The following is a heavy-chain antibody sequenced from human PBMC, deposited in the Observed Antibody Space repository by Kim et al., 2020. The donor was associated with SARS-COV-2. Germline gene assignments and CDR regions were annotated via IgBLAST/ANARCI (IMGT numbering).Heavy chain of an antibody. CDR3: AREEEYYFDNRGVDY. CDR1: GFTFSNYA. J-gene: IGHJ4*02. D-gene: IGHD3-22*01. V-gene: IGHV3-33*05. Sequence: GGSLRLSCAASGFTFSNYAMHWVRQPPGKGLEWVAVISYDETNKYYADSVKGRFTISRDNSKNTVYLQMNRLRAEDTAVYFCAREEEYYFDNRGVDYWGQGTLVTVSS. CDR2: ISYDETNK.